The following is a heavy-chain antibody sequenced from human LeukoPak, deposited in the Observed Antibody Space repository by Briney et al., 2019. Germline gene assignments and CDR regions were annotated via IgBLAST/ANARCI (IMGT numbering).Heavy chain of an antibody. CDR1: GGSISGYI. V-gene: IGHV4-59*12. J-gene: IGHJ3*02. Sequence: SETLSLTCTVSGGSISGYIWSWVRQAPGKGLEWIAYIYHTGGTNYRPSLKSRATISLDTSKNQFSLQLNSVTPEDTAVYYCARLFGEVGGFDIWGQGTMVTVSS. CDR2: IYHTGGT. D-gene: IGHD3-16*01. CDR3: ARLFGEVGGFDI.